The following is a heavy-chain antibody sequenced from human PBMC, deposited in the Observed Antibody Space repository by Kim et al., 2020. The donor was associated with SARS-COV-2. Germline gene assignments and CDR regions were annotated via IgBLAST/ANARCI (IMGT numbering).Heavy chain of an antibody. Sequence: GGSLRLSCAASGFTFSSYTMNWIRQAPGKGLEWVSSIATGGTYIYYADSVKGRFTISRDNSENSLYLQMHSLRAEDTAVYYCARVGLDYGSGSYPMYWGQETLVTVSS. CDR1: GFTFSSYT. V-gene: IGHV3-21*01. D-gene: IGHD3-10*01. J-gene: IGHJ4*02. CDR3: ARVGLDYGSGSYPMY. CDR2: IATGGTYI.